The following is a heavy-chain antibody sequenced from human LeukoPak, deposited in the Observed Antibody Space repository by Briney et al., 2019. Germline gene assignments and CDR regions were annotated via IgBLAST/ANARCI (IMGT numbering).Heavy chain of an antibody. CDR3: AREGGTSGYYFDY. D-gene: IGHD1-26*01. J-gene: IGHJ4*02. Sequence: ASVKVSCKASGYTFTSYYMHWVRQAPGQGLEWMGIINPSGGSTSYAQKFQGRVTMTRDTSISTAYMELSRLRSDDTAVYYCAREGGTSGYYFDYWGQGTLVTVSS. CDR1: GYTFTSYY. V-gene: IGHV1-46*01. CDR2: INPSGGST.